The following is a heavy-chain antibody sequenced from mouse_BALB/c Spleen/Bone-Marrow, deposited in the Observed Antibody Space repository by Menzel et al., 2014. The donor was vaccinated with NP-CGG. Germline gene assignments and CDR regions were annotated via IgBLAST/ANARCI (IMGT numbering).Heavy chain of an antibody. CDR3: ARDPGWDYGAFDY. D-gene: IGHD2-4*01. V-gene: IGHV3-6*02. CDR2: ISYDGSN. J-gene: IGHJ2*01. CDR1: GYSITSGYY. Sequence: VQLQQSGPGLVKPSQSLSLTCSVTGYSITSGYYWNWIRQSPGNKLERMGYISYDGSNNYNPSLKNRISITRDTSKNQFFLKLNSVTTEDTTTYYCARDPGWDYGAFDYWGQGTTHTVSS.